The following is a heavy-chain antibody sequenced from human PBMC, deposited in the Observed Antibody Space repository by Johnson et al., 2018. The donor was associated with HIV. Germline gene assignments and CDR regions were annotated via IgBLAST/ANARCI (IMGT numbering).Heavy chain of an antibody. Sequence: EVQLVESGGGLVKPGGSLRLSCAASGFTFSDYYMSWVRQAPGKGLEWVGNIQEDGSQIHYMDSVKGRFTISRDNAENSLYLQMTSLRGEDTAVYYCARERSRGGYSGYDYGAFDIWGQGTMVTVSS. D-gene: IGHD5-12*01. CDR1: GFTFSDYY. V-gene: IGHV3-7*01. J-gene: IGHJ3*02. CDR3: ARERSRGGYSGYDYGAFDI. CDR2: IQEDGSQI.